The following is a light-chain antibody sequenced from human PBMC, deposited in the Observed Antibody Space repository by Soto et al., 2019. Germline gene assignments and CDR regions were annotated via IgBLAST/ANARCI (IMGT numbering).Light chain of an antibody. CDR1: QSVAGS. CDR2: DAS. J-gene: IGKJ1*01. CDR3: QQRSNLPGT. V-gene: IGKV3-11*01. Sequence: EFVLTKSPATLSLSPGDRAILSCRASQSVAGSLAWYQQKPGQAPRLLIYDASNRATGIPARFSGSGSGTDFTLTISSLEPEDFAVYYCQQRSNLPGTFGQGTKVDIK.